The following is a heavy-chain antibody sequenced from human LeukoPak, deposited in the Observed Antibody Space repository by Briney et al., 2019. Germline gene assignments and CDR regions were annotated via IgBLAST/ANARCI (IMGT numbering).Heavy chain of an antibody. Sequence: PSETLSLTCTVSSGSISSYYWSWIRQPPGKGLEWIGYIHYSGSTNYNPSLKSRVTISVDTSKNQFSLKLSSVTAADTAIYYCAIHYCGGGNCYYFDYWGQGTLVTVSS. CDR2: IHYSGST. J-gene: IGHJ4*02. V-gene: IGHV4-59*01. CDR3: AIHYCGGGNCYYFDY. CDR1: SGSISSYY. D-gene: IGHD2-15*01.